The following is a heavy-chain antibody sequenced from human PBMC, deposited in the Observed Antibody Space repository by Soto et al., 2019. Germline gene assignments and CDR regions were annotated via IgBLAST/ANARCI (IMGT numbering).Heavy chain of an antibody. CDR3: ARDLPMVDIVAPALLDLDY. CDR2: ISAYNGNT. V-gene: IGHV1-18*01. D-gene: IGHD5-12*01. Sequence: ASVKVSCKASGYTFTSYGISWVRQAPGQGLEWMGWISAYNGNTNYAQKLQGRVTMTTDTSTSTAYMELRSLRSDDTAVYYCARDLPMVDIVAPALLDLDYWGQGTLVTVSS. J-gene: IGHJ4*02. CDR1: GYTFTSYG.